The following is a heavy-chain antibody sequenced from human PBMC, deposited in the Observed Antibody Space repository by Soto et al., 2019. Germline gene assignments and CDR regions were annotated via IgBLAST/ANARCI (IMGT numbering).Heavy chain of an antibody. CDR3: AKERGSSSVFDY. D-gene: IGHD6-6*01. Sequence: LRLSCAASGFTFSGYAMSWVRQAPGRGLEWVSSISGSGEGTVYADSVKGRFTVSRDNSNNTLDLQMTSLRAEDTAVYFCAKERGSSSVFDYWGHETLLT. V-gene: IGHV3-23*01. CDR2: ISGSGEGT. CDR1: GFTFSGYA. J-gene: IGHJ4*01.